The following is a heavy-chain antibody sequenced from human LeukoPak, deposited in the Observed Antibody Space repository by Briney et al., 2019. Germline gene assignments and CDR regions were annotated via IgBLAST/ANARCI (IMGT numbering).Heavy chain of an antibody. CDR3: ARQTSWSRTQFDY. D-gene: IGHD2-2*01. J-gene: IGHJ4*02. V-gene: IGHV5-51*01. CDR2: IYPGDSDT. Sequence: GESLKFCYKASGYSFSTYWIGWVRQMPGKGLEWMGIIYPGDSDTTYSPSFQGQVTISADKSISTPYLQWSSLKASDTAMYYCARQTSWSRTQFDYGGQGTLVTVSS. CDR1: GYSFSTYW.